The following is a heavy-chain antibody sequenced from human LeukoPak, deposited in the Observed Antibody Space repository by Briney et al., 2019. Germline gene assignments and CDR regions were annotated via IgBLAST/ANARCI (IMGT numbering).Heavy chain of an antibody. CDR3: ARDRTPIYYDSSGYVDY. CDR1: GYTFTSYG. D-gene: IGHD3-22*01. CDR2: ISAYNGNT. J-gene: IGHJ4*02. Sequence: GASVKVSCKASGYTFTSYGISWVRQAPGQGLEWMGWISAYNGNTNYAQNLQGRVTMTTDTPTSTAYMELRSLRSDDTAVYYCARDRTPIYYDSSGYVDYWGQGTLVTVSS. V-gene: IGHV1-18*01.